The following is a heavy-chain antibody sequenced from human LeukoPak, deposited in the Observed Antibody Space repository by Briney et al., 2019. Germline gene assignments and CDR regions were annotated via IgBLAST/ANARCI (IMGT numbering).Heavy chain of an antibody. Sequence: GGSLRLSCAASRFGFSVYWMHWVRQAPGKGLVWVAHINEDGTSASHADSVKGRFTISRDNAKNTLYLQMNSLTVEDTAVYYCARVPTNSYGFGQWGQGSLVTVSS. V-gene: IGHV3-74*01. CDR1: RFGFSVYW. CDR3: ARVPTNSYGFGQ. D-gene: IGHD5-18*01. J-gene: IGHJ4*02. CDR2: INEDGTSA.